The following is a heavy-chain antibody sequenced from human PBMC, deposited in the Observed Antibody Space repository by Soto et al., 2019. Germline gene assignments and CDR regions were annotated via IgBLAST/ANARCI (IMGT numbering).Heavy chain of an antibody. CDR2: ISPYNDNT. D-gene: IGHD5-18*01. CDR1: GYKFTSYT. CDR3: TRSGKRYGLDY. Sequence: QVQLVQSGAEVKKPGASVKVSCKASGYKFTSYTISWVRQAPGQGLEWMGWISPYNDNTNYAQNFQGRVTMTADTSTSTAYMELRSLRSDDTAAYYCTRSGKRYGLDYWGQGTLITVSS. J-gene: IGHJ4*02. V-gene: IGHV1-18*01.